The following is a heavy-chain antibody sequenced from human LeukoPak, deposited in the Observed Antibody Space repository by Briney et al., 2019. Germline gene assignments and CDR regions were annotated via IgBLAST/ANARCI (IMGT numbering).Heavy chain of an antibody. J-gene: IGHJ4*02. CDR2: LSVSGGRP. V-gene: IGHV3-23*01. CDR3: AKAHLTDSSGWYPYFDY. Sequence: PGGSLRLSCAASGFTFSTYAMSGVRQAPGKGLAGVSTLSVSGGRPHYADSVKGRFTISRDNSKTTLYLLIKSLSAEDTAVYYCAKAHLTDSSGWYPYFDYWGQGTLVTVSS. CDR1: GFTFSTYA. D-gene: IGHD6-19*01.